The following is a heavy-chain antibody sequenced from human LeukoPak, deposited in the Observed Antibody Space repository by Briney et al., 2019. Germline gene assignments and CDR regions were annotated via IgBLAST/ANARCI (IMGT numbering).Heavy chain of an antibody. D-gene: IGHD4-23*01. V-gene: IGHV1-46*01. CDR1: GYTFTSYY. CDR2: INPSGGST. CDR3: ARVDYGGNSQKYYYYYYGMDV. Sequence: ASVKVSCKASGYTFTSYYMHWVRQAPGQGLEWMGIINPSGGSTSYAQKFQGRVTMTRDTSTSTVYMELSSLRSEDTAVYYCARVDYGGNSQKYYYYYYGMDVWGQGTTVTVSS. J-gene: IGHJ6*02.